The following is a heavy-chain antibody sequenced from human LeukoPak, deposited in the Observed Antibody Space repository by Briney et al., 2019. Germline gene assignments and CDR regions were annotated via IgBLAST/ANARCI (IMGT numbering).Heavy chain of an antibody. J-gene: IGHJ4*02. CDR1: GFTFSSYG. D-gene: IGHD4-17*01. Sequence: GGSLRLPCAASGFTFSSYGMHWVRQAPGKGLEWVAVISYDGSNKYYADSVKGRFTISRDNPKNTLYLQMNSLRAEDTAVYYCAKDSYGDSVFDYWGQGTLVTVSS. CDR2: ISYDGSNK. V-gene: IGHV3-30*18. CDR3: AKDSYGDSVFDY.